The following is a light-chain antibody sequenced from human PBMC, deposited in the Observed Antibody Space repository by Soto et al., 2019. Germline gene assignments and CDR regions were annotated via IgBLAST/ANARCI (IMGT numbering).Light chain of an antibody. J-gene: IGKJ2*01. V-gene: IGKV3-20*01. Sequence: EIVLTQSPGTLSLSPGERATLSCRASQSVSSIYLAWYQQKPGQAPRLLIYGASSRATGIPDRFSGSGSGTDFTLTISRLEPEDFAMYYCQQYGSSPGDTFGQGTKLEI. CDR3: QQYGSSPGDT. CDR1: QSVSSIY. CDR2: GAS.